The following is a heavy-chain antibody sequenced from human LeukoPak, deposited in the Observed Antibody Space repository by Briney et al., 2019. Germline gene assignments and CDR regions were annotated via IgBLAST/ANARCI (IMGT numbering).Heavy chain of an antibody. Sequence: PGGSLRLSCAASGFTFSSYWMSWVRQAPGKGLEWVANIKQDGSEKYYVDSVKGRFTISRDNAKNSLYLQMNSLRAEDTAVYYCARDRDDFWSGYQPGLPDYWGQGILVTVSS. J-gene: IGHJ4*02. CDR2: IKQDGSEK. V-gene: IGHV3-7*01. D-gene: IGHD3-3*01. CDR3: ARDRDDFWSGYQPGLPDY. CDR1: GFTFSSYW.